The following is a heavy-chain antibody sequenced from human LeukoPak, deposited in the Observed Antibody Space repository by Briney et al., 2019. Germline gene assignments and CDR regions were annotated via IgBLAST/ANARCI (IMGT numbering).Heavy chain of an antibody. CDR3: AKDRGYSYGDAFDI. CDR2: ISWNSGSI. CDR1: GFTFSSYW. Sequence: GGSLRLSCAASGFTFSSYWMHWVRQAPGKGLEWVSGISWNSGSIGYADSVKGRFTISRDNAKNSLYLQMNSLRAEDTALYYCAKDRGYSYGDAFDIWGQGTMVTVSS. V-gene: IGHV3-9*01. J-gene: IGHJ3*02. D-gene: IGHD5-18*01.